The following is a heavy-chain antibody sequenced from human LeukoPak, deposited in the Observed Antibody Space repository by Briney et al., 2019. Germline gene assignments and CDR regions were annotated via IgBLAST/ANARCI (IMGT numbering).Heavy chain of an antibody. CDR3: AKEAPAMVSDY. J-gene: IGHJ4*02. CDR2: ISYDGSNK. Sequence: GGSLRLSCAASGFTFSSYAMHWVRQAPGKGLEWVAVISYDGSNKYYADSVKGRFTISRDNSKNTLYLQMNSLRAEDTAVYYCAKEAPAMVSDYWGQGTLVTVSS. CDR1: GFTFSSYA. D-gene: IGHD5-18*01. V-gene: IGHV3-30-3*01.